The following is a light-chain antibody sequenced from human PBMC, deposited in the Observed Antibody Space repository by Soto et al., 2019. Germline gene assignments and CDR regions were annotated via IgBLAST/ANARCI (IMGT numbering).Light chain of an antibody. CDR3: HQYDNWPRT. CDR1: QSVSSK. J-gene: IGKJ1*01. V-gene: IGKV3-15*01. Sequence: EIMMTQSPDTLSVSPGERATLSCRASQSVSSKLAWYQQRPGQAPRLLIYDASTRATGIPARFSGSGSGTEFTLIITSLQSEDFAVYYCHQYDNWPRTFGQGTKVEIK. CDR2: DAS.